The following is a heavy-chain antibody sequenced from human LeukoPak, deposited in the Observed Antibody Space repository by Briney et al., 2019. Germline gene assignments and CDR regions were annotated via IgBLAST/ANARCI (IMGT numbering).Heavy chain of an antibody. Sequence: LGGSLRLSCAASGFTFSNYEMSWVRQTPGKGLEWVSFISSSGSSTYYADSAKGRFTISRDNAKSSLCLQMDSLRAGDTAVYYCAREDGSQLDYWGRGTLVTVSS. J-gene: IGHJ4*02. CDR3: AREDGSQLDY. CDR1: GFTFSNYE. D-gene: IGHD1-26*01. CDR2: ISSSGSST. V-gene: IGHV3-48*03.